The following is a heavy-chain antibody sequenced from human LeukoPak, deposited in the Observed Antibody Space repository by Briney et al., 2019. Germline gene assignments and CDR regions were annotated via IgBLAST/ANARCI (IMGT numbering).Heavy chain of an antibody. V-gene: IGHV5-51*01. J-gene: IGHJ4*02. CDR3: ARAGGICSGGSCYDY. Sequence: PGESLKISCKGSGYSFTSYWIGWVRQMPGKGQEWMGIIYPGDSDTIYSPSFQGQVTISADKSISTAYLQWSSLKASDTAMYYCARAGGICSGGSCYDYWGQGTLVTVSS. CDR2: IYPGDSDT. D-gene: IGHD2-15*01. CDR1: GYSFTSYW.